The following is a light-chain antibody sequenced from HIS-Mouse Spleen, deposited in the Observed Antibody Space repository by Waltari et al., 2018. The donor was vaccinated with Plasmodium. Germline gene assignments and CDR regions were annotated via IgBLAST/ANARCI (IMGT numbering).Light chain of an antibody. Sequence: SYELTQPPSVSVSPGQTARITCSGDALPKPCAYWYQQKPGQAPVLVIYKDSERPSGIPERFSGSSSGTTVTLTISGVQAEDEADYYCQSADSSGTYVFGTGTKVTVL. CDR3: QSADSSGTYV. CDR2: KDS. CDR1: ALPKPC. J-gene: IGLJ1*01. V-gene: IGLV3-25*03.